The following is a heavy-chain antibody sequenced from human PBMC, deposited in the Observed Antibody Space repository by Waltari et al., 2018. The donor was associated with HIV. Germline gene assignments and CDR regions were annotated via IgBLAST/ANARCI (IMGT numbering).Heavy chain of an antibody. Sequence: QLLESGGGLVKPGGSLRLSCVASGFTFNKFAMNWVRQAPGRGLGWLSSISGSGGNKYYADSVKGRISISRENSQNTVYLQINSLRVDDTATYYWAKTVPTVTSIFEGLDVWGQGAMVIVSS. CDR3: AKTVPTVTSIFEGLDV. J-gene: IGHJ3*01. V-gene: IGHV3-23*01. CDR2: ISGSGGNK. CDR1: GFTFNKFA. D-gene: IGHD4-17*01.